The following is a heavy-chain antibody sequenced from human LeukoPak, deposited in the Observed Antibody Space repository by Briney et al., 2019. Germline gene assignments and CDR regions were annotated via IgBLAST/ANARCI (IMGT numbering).Heavy chain of an antibody. Sequence: GGSLRLSCAASGFTVSSNYMSWVRQAPGKGLEWVSVIYSGGTTYYADSVKGRFTISRDNSKNTLYLQMNSLRAEDTAVYYCARELRTSGAFDFWGQGTMVTVPS. D-gene: IGHD4/OR15-4a*01. CDR1: GFTVSSNY. J-gene: IGHJ3*01. V-gene: IGHV3-66*01. CDR3: ARELRTSGAFDF. CDR2: IYSGGTT.